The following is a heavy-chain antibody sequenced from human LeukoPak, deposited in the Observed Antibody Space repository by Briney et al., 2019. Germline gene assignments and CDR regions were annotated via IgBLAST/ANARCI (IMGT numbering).Heavy chain of an antibody. J-gene: IGHJ4*02. CDR3: TVQLSQ. V-gene: IGHV3-15*01. CDR1: GFTFSNAW. D-gene: IGHD6-6*01. Sequence: AGGSLRLSCAASGFTFSNAWMSWVRQAPGKGLEWVGRIKSKIDGGTIGYAAPVKGRFTMSRDDSKNTLDLQMNSLKTEDTAVYYCTVQLSQWGQGTLVTVSS. CDR2: IKSKIDGGTI.